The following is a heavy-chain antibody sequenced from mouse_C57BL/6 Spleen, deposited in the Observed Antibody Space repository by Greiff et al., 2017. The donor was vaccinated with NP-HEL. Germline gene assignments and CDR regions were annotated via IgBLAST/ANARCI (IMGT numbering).Heavy chain of an antibody. CDR2: IYPGSGST. CDR3: ARRGWLLVASYYAMDY. V-gene: IGHV1-55*01. D-gene: IGHD2-3*01. J-gene: IGHJ4*01. Sequence: QVQLQQPGAELVKPGASEKMSCKASGYTFTSYWITWVKQRPGQVLEWIGDIYPGSGSTNYNEKFKSKATLTVDTSSSTAYMQLSSLTSEDSAVYYCARRGWLLVASYYAMDYWGQGTSVTVSS. CDR1: GYTFTSYW.